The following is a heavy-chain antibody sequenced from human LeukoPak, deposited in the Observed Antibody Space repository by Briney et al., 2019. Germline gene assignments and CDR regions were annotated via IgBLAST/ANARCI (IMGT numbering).Heavy chain of an antibody. CDR3: AGEYSGSYAFDY. Sequence: ASVKVSCKASGYTFTSYYMHWVRQAPGQGLEWMGIINPSGGSTSYAQKFQGRVTMTRDTSTSTVYMELNSLRSEDTAVYYCAGEYSGSYAFDYWGQGTLVTVSS. D-gene: IGHD1-26*01. CDR1: GYTFTSYY. CDR2: INPSGGST. V-gene: IGHV1-46*01. J-gene: IGHJ4*02.